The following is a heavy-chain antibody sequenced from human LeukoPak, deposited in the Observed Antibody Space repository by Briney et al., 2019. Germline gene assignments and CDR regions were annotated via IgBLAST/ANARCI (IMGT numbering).Heavy chain of an antibody. J-gene: IGHJ3*02. Sequence: SATLSHTSAGSADSFSSVYRSWIRQPPGKGLEWIGYISYIGSTNYNPSLKSRVTISIDTSKNQFSLKLSSVTAADTAVYYCARDLVTVTKGFDIWGQGTMVSVSS. D-gene: IGHD4-17*01. CDR1: ADSFSSVY. CDR2: ISYIGST. CDR3: ARDLVTVTKGFDI. V-gene: IGHV4-59*01.